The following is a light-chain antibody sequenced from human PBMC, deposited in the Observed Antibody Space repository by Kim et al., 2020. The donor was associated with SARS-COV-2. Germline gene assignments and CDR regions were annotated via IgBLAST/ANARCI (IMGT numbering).Light chain of an antibody. CDR1: SSNLGRHF. CDR3: ATWDVTLNGWV. V-gene: IGLV1-44*01. Sequence: GQRVTVSCSGRSSNLGRHFVNWYQQLPGTAPKVFIYNDNPRPSGVPDRFSGSRSGTSASLAISGLQSEDEADYYCATWDVTLNGWVFGGGTQLTVL. J-gene: IGLJ3*02. CDR2: NDN.